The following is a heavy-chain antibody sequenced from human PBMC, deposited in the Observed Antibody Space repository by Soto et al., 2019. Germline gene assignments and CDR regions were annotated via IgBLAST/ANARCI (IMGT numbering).Heavy chain of an antibody. CDR1: GYTFTSLD. V-gene: IGHV1-8*01. Sequence: ASVKVSCIASGYTFTSLDINRVRQATGQGLEWMGWMNPNNGATGYAEKFQGRVTMTRDTSISTVYMELSSLRSDDTAVYYCARGVNAGVDYWGQGTLVTVSS. D-gene: IGHD1-26*01. CDR3: ARGVNAGVDY. CDR2: MNPNNGAT. J-gene: IGHJ4*02.